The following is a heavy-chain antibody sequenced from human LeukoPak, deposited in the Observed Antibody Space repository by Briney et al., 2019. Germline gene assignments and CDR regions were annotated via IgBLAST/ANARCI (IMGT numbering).Heavy chain of an antibody. CDR1: GGSISSSTYY. CDR2: LYYSGT. V-gene: IGHV4-39*01. Sequence: SETLSLTCTVSGGSISSSTYYWGWIRQPPGRGLEWIGSLYYSGTYYNPSLKSRVTISVDTSKSQFSLKLSSVTAADTAVYYCATGHGSGSYPPGYWGQGTLVTVSS. CDR3: ATGHGSGSYPPGY. D-gene: IGHD3-10*01. J-gene: IGHJ4*02.